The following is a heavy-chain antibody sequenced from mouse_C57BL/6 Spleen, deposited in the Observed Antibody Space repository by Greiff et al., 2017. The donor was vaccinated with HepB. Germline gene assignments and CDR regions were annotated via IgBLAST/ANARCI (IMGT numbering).Heavy chain of an antibody. CDR3: ARFHYYGSSPHFDY. Sequence: VQRVESGPELVKPGASVKISCKASGYAFSSSWMNWVKQRPGKGLEWIGRIYPGDGDTNYNGKFKGKATLTADKSSSTAYMQLSSLTSEDSAVYFCARFHYYGSSPHFDYWGQGTTLTVSS. D-gene: IGHD1-1*01. V-gene: IGHV1-82*01. CDR1: GYAFSSSW. J-gene: IGHJ2*01. CDR2: IYPGDGDT.